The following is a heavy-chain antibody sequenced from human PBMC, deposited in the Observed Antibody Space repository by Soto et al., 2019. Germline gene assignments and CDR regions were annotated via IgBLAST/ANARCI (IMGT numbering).Heavy chain of an antibody. V-gene: IGHV3-23*01. CDR1: GFTFDSYA. CDR2: ISGSADGT. D-gene: IGHD3-3*01. J-gene: IGHJ3*01. Sequence: EVKLLESGGGLAQPGGSLRLSCVGSGFTFDSYAISWVPQAPGERLQWIAAISGSADGTDYAHSVRGRFTISRDNAKKTVHLQMDSLRVEDTAVYFCAKDTVGGYSFWSGYYSDGLDVWGQGTLVSVS. CDR3: AKDTVGGYSFWSGYYSDGLDV.